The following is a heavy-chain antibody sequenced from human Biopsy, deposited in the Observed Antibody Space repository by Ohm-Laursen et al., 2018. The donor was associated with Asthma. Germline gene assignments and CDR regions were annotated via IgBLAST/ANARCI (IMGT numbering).Heavy chain of an antibody. Sequence: SLRLSCTASGFAVSRDHMFWVRQAPGKGLEWVPVIYSGGTSHTADSVRGRFTISRDYSKNTLYLQIHSLRAEDTTVYYCARGDSSNWSHYYFDYWGQGTLVTVSS. CDR3: ARGDSSNWSHYYFDY. D-gene: IGHD3-22*01. CDR1: GFAVSRDH. J-gene: IGHJ4*02. CDR2: IYSGGTS. V-gene: IGHV3-53*01.